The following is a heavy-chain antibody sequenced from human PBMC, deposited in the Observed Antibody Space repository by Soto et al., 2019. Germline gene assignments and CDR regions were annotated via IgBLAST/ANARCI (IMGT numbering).Heavy chain of an antibody. V-gene: IGHV4-61*01. D-gene: IGHD1-26*01. CDR3: ARDRPYSGSYWDAFDI. CDR1: GGSVSSGSYY. J-gene: IGHJ3*02. Sequence: SETLSLTCTVSGGSVSSGSYYWSWIRQPPGKGLEWIGYIYYSGSTNYNPSLKSRVTVSVDTSKNQFSLKLSSVTAADTAVYYCARDRPYSGSYWDAFDIWGQGTMVTVSS. CDR2: IYYSGST.